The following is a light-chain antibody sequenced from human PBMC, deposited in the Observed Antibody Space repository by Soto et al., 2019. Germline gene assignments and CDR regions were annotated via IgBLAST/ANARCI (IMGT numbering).Light chain of an antibody. J-gene: IGKJ1*01. CDR1: ENIKNW. CDR2: DAS. V-gene: IGKV1-5*01. CDR3: EQYDVHPKT. Sequence: DVQMTQSPSTLAASVGDRVTITCRASENIKNWLAWYQQTPGKAPKVLISDASRLETGVPPRFSGSGYGTDFTPTITSLQTDDFGTYHCEQYDVHPKTFGQGTKVEVK.